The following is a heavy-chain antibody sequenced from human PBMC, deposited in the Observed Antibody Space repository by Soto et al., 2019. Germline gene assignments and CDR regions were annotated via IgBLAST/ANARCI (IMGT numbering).Heavy chain of an antibody. CDR1: GFTFSSYA. CDR3: AKRGSGSYFDY. J-gene: IGHJ4*02. D-gene: IGHD1-26*01. Sequence: EVQLLESGGGWVQPGGSLRLSCAASGFTFSSYAMNWVRQAPGKGLEWVSVISGSGGSTYYADSVKGRFSISRDSSKNTLYLQMNSLRAEDTAVYYCAKRGSGSYFDYWGQGNLVTVYS. CDR2: ISGSGGST. V-gene: IGHV3-23*01.